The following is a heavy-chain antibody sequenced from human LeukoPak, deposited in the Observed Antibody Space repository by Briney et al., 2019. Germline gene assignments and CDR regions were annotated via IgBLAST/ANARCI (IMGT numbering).Heavy chain of an antibody. D-gene: IGHD4-17*01. Sequence: PSETLSLTCAVSGGSLSSGGYSWSWIRQPPGKGLEWIGYIYHSGSTYYNPSLKSRVTISVDRSKNQFSLKLSSVTAADTAVYYCARDNGDYPYYFDSWGQGILVTVSS. CDR3: ARDNGDYPYYFDS. V-gene: IGHV4-30-2*01. CDR2: IYHSGST. CDR1: GGSLSSGGYS. J-gene: IGHJ4*02.